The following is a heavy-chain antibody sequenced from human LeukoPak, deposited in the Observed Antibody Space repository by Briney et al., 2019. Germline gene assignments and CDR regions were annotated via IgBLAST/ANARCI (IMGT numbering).Heavy chain of an antibody. J-gene: IGHJ4*02. CDR2: ISSSSSYT. D-gene: IGHD2-2*01. Sequence: PGGSLRLSCAASGFTFSDYYMSWIRQAPGKGLEWVSYISSSSSYTNYADSVKGRFTISRDNSKNTLYLQMSSLRAEDTAVYYCVKEHCSSTSCFCFDYWGQGTLVTVSS. CDR3: VKEHCSSTSCFCFDY. CDR1: GFTFSDYY. V-gene: IGHV3-11*06.